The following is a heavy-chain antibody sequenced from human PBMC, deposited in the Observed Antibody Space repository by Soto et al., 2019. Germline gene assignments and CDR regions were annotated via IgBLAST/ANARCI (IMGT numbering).Heavy chain of an antibody. Sequence: PSETLSLTCAVYGGSFSGYYWSWIRQPPGKGLEWIGEINHSGSTNYNPSLKSRVTISVDTSKNQFSLKLSSVTAADTAVYYCARGESSGWFDYWGQGTLVTVSS. J-gene: IGHJ4*02. CDR2: INHSGST. D-gene: IGHD6-19*01. V-gene: IGHV4-34*01. CDR3: ARGESSGWFDY. CDR1: GGSFSGYY.